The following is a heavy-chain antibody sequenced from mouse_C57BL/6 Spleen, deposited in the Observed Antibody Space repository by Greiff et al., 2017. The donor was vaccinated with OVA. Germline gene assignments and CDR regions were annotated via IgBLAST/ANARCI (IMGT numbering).Heavy chain of an antibody. CDR1: GYAFTNYL. Sequence: QVQLQQSGAELVRPGTSVKVSCKASGYAFTNYLIAWVKQRPGQGLEWIGVINPGSGGTYYNEKFQGKVPMTAANSSSAAYMQLSSLTSEESAVYFCTRSWLYAMDYWGQGTSVTVAS. CDR2: INPGSGGT. CDR3: TRSWLYAMDY. J-gene: IGHJ4*01. V-gene: IGHV1-54*01.